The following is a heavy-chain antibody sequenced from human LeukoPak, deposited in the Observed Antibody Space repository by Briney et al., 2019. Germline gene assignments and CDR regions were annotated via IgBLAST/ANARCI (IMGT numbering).Heavy chain of an antibody. CDR1: GFTFSSND. CDR3: ARGKGGNWNYAIFNY. V-gene: IGHV3-13*01. J-gene: IGHJ4*01. CDR2: IGAAGDA. Sequence: GGSLRLSCAASGFTFSSNDMHWVRQATGKGLEWVSAIGAAGDAYYPGSVKGRFTISRENAKNSLYLQMNSLRAGDTAVYYCARGKGGNWNYAIFNYWGQGTLVTVSS. D-gene: IGHD1-7*01.